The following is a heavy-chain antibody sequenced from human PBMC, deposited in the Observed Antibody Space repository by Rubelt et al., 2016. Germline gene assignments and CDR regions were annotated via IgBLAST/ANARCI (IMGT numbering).Heavy chain of an antibody. J-gene: IGHJ4*02. CDR3: ARVSGYSGYEVDY. CDR2: LWYDGSKK. D-gene: IGHD5-12*01. Sequence: QVQLVESGGGVVQPGRSLRLSCAASGFTFSSYAMHWVRQAPGKGLEWVAVLWYDGSKKYFSDSVKGRFIISVANSKNTRLLQMDSLRAEDAAVYYWARVSGYSGYEVDYWGQGTLVTVSS. CDR1: GFTFSSYA. V-gene: IGHV3-33*08.